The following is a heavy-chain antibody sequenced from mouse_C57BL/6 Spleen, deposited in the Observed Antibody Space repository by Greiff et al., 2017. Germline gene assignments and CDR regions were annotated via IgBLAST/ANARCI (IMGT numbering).Heavy chain of an antibody. CDR3: ARGKSKPPYAMDY. CDR2: IYPGDGDT. D-gene: IGHD2-5*01. J-gene: IGHJ4*01. V-gene: IGHV1-82*01. Sequence: QVQLQQSGPELVKPGASVKISCKASGYAFSSSWMNWVKQRPGKGLEWIGRIYPGDGDTNYNGKFKGKATLTADKSSSTAYMQLSSLTSEDSAVYFCARGKSKPPYAMDYGGQGTSVTVSS. CDR1: GYAFSSSW.